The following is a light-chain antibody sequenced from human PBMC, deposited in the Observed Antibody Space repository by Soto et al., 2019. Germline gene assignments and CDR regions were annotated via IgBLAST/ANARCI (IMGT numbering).Light chain of an antibody. Sequence: EIVLTQSPGTLSLSPGERATLSCRASQSIISNYLAWYQQKPGQAPRALIFGASSRSAGIPDRFSGSGSGTDFTLTISRLEPEDFAVYYCQQYGSSPTTFGQGTKVDIK. CDR1: QSIISNY. CDR2: GAS. J-gene: IGKJ1*01. CDR3: QQYGSSPTT. V-gene: IGKV3-20*01.